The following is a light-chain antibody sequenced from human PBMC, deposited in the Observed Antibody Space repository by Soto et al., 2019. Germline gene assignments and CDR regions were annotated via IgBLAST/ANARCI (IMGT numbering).Light chain of an antibody. Sequence: QSVLTQPPSVSGAPGQRVTISCTGGSSNIGAGYDVHWYQQVPGTAPKLLIYSLNNRPSGVPDRFSGSKSGTSASLAITGLQAEDEADYYCQSYDSSLSSGVFGGGTQLTVL. CDR3: QSYDSSLSSGV. CDR2: SLN. J-gene: IGLJ7*01. CDR1: SSNIGAGYD. V-gene: IGLV1-40*01.